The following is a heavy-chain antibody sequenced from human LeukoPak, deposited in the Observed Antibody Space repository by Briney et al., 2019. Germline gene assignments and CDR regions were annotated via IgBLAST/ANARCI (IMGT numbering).Heavy chain of an antibody. CDR3: ARDNYYDSSGLGY. V-gene: IGHV3-21*01. CDR2: ISSSSSYI. CDR1: GFTFSSYA. J-gene: IGHJ4*02. Sequence: GGSLRLSCAASGFTFSSYAMSWVRQAPGKGLEWVSSISSSSSYIYYADSVKGRFTISRDNAKNSLYLQMSSLRAEDTAVYYCARDNYYDSSGLGYWGQGTLVTVSS. D-gene: IGHD3-22*01.